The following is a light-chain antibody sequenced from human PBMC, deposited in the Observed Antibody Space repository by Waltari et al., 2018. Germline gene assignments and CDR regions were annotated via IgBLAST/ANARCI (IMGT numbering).Light chain of an antibody. V-gene: IGKV1-39*01. CDR2: AAS. J-gene: IGKJ2*01. Sequence: DIQMNQSPSSLSASVGDRVPITSRASPSISSYLNWYQQKPGKAPKLLIYAASSLQSGVPSRFSGSGSGTDFTLTISSLQPEDFATYYCQQSYSTPYTFGQGTKLEIK. CDR1: PSISSY. CDR3: QQSYSTPYT.